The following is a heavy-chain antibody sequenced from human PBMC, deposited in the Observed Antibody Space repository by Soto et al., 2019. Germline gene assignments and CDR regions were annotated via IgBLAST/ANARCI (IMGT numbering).Heavy chain of an antibody. J-gene: IGHJ4*02. CDR3: ANIDGYNYLARFDY. V-gene: IGHV3-21*01. CDR1: GFNFNNHT. CDR2: ISSGSSYI. Sequence: EVQLVESGGGLVEPGGSLRLSCAASGFNFNNHTMNWVRQAPGKGLEWVSSISSGSSYIYYADSVKGRFTISRDNAKNSLYLQMNSLGVEDTAVYYCANIDGYNYLARFDYWGQGTLVTVSS. D-gene: IGHD3-22*01.